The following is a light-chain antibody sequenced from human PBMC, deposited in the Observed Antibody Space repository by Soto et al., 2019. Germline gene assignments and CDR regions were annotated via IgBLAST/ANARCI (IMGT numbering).Light chain of an antibody. CDR1: QSVSSK. J-gene: IGKJ5*01. Sequence: EIVLTQSPATLSLSPWERATLSCRASQSVSSKLAWYQQKPGQAPRLLIYGASTRATGIPARFSGSGSGTDFTLIISSLQSEDSAVYYCQQYNSWLWTFGQGTRLEIK. CDR3: QQYNSWLWT. CDR2: GAS. V-gene: IGKV3-15*01.